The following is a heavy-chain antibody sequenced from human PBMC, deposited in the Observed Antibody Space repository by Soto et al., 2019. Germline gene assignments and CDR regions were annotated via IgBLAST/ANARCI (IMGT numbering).Heavy chain of an antibody. CDR1: GYTFTSYG. J-gene: IGHJ4*02. CDR3: ARAFPGYCSSTSCLFDD. V-gene: IGHV1-18*04. Sequence: ASVKVSCKASGYTFTSYGISWVRQAPGQGLEWMGWISAYNGNTNYAQKLQGRVTMTTDTSTSTAYMELRSLRSDDTAVYYCARAFPGYCSSTSCLFDDWGQGTLVTVSS. D-gene: IGHD2-2*01. CDR2: ISAYNGNT.